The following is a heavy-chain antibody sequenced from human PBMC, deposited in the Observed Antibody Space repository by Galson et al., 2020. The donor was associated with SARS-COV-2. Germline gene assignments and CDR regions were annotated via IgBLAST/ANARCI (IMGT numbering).Heavy chain of an antibody. J-gene: IGHJ4*02. Sequence: TLSLTCTVSGGSISVDNSYWGWIHQPPGKGLEWIASLSDSESTYYSPSLKSRAIVSVDTSKNQFSLRLTSVTAADTAVFYCASLKLYSSGWADIWGQGISVTVSS. CDR3: ASLKLYSSGWADI. V-gene: IGHV4-39*01. CDR2: LSDSEST. CDR1: GGSISVDNSY. D-gene: IGHD6-25*01.